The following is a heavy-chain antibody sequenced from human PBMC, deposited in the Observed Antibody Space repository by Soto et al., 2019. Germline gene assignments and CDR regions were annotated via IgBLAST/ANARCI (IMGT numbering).Heavy chain of an antibody. CDR2: INPNGGVT. D-gene: IGHD5-12*01. CDR3: ARESGGATATLDYYYFYMDV. V-gene: IGHV1-2*04. J-gene: IGHJ6*03. Sequence: QVQLVQSGAEVRKPGASVTVSCRSSGDSFNDYYIHWVRQAPGPGFEWMGWINPNGGVTKYAQKFQGWVSMTRDTSIGTVYMQLSRLRSDDTAVYYCARESGGATATLDYYYFYMDVWGTGTTVTVSS. CDR1: GDSFNDYY.